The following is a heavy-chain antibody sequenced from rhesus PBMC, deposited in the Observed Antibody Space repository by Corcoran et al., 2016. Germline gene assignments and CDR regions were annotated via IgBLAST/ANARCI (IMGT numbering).Heavy chain of an antibody. CDR3: ARARGYYDKRSLDV. CDR1: GYSISSNY. Sequence: QVQLQESGPGLVKPSETLSLTCAVSGYSISSNYWSWIRQPPGKGLEWIGYIYGSSGSTSYNPSLKSRVTISTDTSKNQFSLKLSSVTAADTAVYYCARARGYYDKRSLDVWGRGVLVTVSS. D-gene: IGHD3-28*01. CDR2: IYGSSGST. J-gene: IGHJ5-2*02. V-gene: IGHV4-147*01.